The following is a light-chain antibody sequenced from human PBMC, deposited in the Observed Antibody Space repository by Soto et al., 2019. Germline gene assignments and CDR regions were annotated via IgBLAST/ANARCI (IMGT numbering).Light chain of an antibody. J-gene: IGKJ5*01. CDR3: QQCNSWPT. CDR2: DAS. CDR1: QSVSSSY. Sequence: EIVLTQSPCTLSLSPGERATLSCRASQSVSSSYLAWYQQKPGQAPRLLIFDASNRATGVPARFSGSGSGTDFTLTISSLEPDDFAVYYCQQCNSWPTFGQGTRLEIK. V-gene: IGKV3D-20*02.